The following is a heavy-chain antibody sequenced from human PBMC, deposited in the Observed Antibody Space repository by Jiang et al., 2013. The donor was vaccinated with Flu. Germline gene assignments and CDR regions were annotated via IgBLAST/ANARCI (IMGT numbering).Heavy chain of an antibody. CDR1: GGSFSNTA. CDR2: IIPMFGTT. CDR3: ARDLHPRGSRIYYYPLDV. D-gene: IGHD1-26*01. J-gene: IGHJ6*01. Sequence: SGAEVKKPGSSVKVSCQASGGSFSNTAFSWVRQAPGQGLEWIGGIIPMFGTTSFAQEFQGRVTIAADIATGTVSMEVTSLRSEDTAVYYCARDLHPRGSRIYYYPLDVWGQGTTVTVSS. V-gene: IGHV1-69*06.